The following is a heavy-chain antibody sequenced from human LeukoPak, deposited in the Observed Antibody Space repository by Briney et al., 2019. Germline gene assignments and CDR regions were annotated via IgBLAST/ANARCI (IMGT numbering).Heavy chain of an antibody. CDR1: GGSISSGGYS. Sequence: PSGTLSLTCAVSGGSISSGGYSWSWIRQPPGKGLEWIGYIYHSGSTYYNPSLKSRVTISVDRSKNQFSLKLSSVTAADTAVYYCARVVGYYYDSSGYPDYWGQGTLVTVSS. D-gene: IGHD3-22*01. V-gene: IGHV4-30-2*01. CDR3: ARVVGYYYDSSGYPDY. CDR2: IYHSGST. J-gene: IGHJ4*02.